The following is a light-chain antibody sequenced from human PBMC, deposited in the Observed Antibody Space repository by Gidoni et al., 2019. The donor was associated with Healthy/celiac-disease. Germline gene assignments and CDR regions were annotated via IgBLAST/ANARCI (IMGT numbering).Light chain of an antibody. V-gene: IGKV3-11*01. J-gene: IGKJ3*01. CDR2: DAS. Sequence: EIVLTQSPATLSLSPGERATLSCRASQSVSSYLAWYHQQPGQAPRLLIYDASNRSTGIPARFSGSGSGSDFTLTISSLEPEDFAVYYCQQRSNWPPGFTFGPGTKVEIK. CDR3: QQRSNWPPGFT. CDR1: QSVSSY.